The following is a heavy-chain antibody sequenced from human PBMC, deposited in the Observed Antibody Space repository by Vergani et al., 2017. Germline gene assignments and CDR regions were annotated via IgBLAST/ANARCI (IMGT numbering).Heavy chain of an antibody. D-gene: IGHD6-25*01. CDR3: ARVMYRDEASAGYRLEGMDI. V-gene: IGHV4-59*13. CDR2: IYSTGSA. CDR1: GGSFNTYY. Sequence: QVQLEESGPGLVKPSETLSLTCTVSGGSFNTYYWSWIRQSPGKGLEWIGYIYSTGSANYNPSLNSRVTMSVDTSKNHFSLKLRHVTAADTAVYFCARVMYRDEASAGYRLEGMDIWGQGTTVSISS. J-gene: IGHJ6*02.